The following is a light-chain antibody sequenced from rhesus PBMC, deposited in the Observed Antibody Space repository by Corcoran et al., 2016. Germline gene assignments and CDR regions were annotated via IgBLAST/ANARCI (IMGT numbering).Light chain of an antibody. Sequence: DIVMTQTPLSLPVTPGEPASISCRSSQSLLHSNGYTYLYWYLQKLGQSPQLLMYFASYRASGVPDRFSGSGSGTDFTLGISRVEAEDIGVYYCMQGTQLPYSFGQGTKVEIK. J-gene: IGKJ2*01. CDR1: QSLLHSNGYTY. V-gene: IGKV2-91*01. CDR3: MQGTQLPYS. CDR2: FAS.